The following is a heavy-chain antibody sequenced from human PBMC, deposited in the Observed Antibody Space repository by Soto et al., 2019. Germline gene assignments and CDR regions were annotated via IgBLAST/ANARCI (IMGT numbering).Heavy chain of an antibody. Sequence: EVQLVESGGGLVQPGGSLRLSCAASGFTFSSYSMNWVRQAPGKGLEWVSYISSSSSTIYYADSVKGRFTNSRDNAKNSLYLQMNSLRDEDTAVYYCARGGIAARLYYYYGMDVWGQGTTVTVSS. V-gene: IGHV3-48*02. D-gene: IGHD6-6*01. J-gene: IGHJ6*02. CDR3: ARGGIAARLYYYYGMDV. CDR1: GFTFSSYS. CDR2: ISSSSSTI.